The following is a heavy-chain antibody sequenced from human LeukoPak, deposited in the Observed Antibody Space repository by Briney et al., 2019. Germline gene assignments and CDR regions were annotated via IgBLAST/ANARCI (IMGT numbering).Heavy chain of an antibody. CDR3: ARGQGTVTTH. V-gene: IGHV4-34*01. CDR1: TGSIRGSHHY. D-gene: IGHD4-17*01. Sequence: SETLSLTCAVSTGSIRGSHHYWGWIRQPPGKGLEWIGEINHSGSANYNPSLKSRVTISLDTSKNQFSLKLSSVTAADTAVYYCARGQGTVTTHWGQGTLVTVSS. J-gene: IGHJ4*02. CDR2: INHSGSA.